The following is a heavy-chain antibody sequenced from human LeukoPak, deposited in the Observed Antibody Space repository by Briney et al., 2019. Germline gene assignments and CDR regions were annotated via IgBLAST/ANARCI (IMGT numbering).Heavy chain of an antibody. Sequence: SETLSLTCTVSGVSSSSSYWSWIRQPPGKGLEWIGYIFYTGDSNHNPSFKSRVSISLDTSKDQISLKLSSVTAADTAVYYCARYRFASPLDSWGQGTLVTVSS. J-gene: IGHJ4*02. V-gene: IGHV4-59*08. CDR3: ARYRFASPLDS. CDR1: GVSSSSSY. D-gene: IGHD2-21*01. CDR2: IFYTGDS.